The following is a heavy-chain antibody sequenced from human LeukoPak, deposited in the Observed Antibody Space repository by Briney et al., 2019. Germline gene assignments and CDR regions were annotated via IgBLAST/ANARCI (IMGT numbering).Heavy chain of an antibody. CDR1: GFTFDDYA. CDR3: AKESGSYYYFDY. V-gene: IGHV3-43*02. Sequence: GGSLRLSCAASGFTFDDYAMHWVRQAPGKGLEWVSLISGDGSSTYYADSVKGRFTISRDDSKNSLYLQMNSLRTEDTALYYCAKESGSYYYFDYWGQGTPVTVSS. CDR2: ISGDGSST. J-gene: IGHJ4*02. D-gene: IGHD1-26*01.